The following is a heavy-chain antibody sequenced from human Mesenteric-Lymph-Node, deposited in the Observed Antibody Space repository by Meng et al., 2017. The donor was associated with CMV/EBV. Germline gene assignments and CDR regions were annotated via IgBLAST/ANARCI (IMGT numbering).Heavy chain of an antibody. Sequence: ASVKVSCKASGGTLSRNSISWVRQAPGQGLEWMGWMNPNSGNTGYAQKFQGRVTITRNTSISTAYMELSSLRSEDTAMYYCARRTYDGSIYYYYGMDVWGQGTTVTVSS. V-gene: IGHV1-8*03. CDR1: GGTLSRNS. J-gene: IGHJ6*02. D-gene: IGHD2-15*01. CDR3: ARRTYDGSIYYYYGMDV. CDR2: MNPNSGNT.